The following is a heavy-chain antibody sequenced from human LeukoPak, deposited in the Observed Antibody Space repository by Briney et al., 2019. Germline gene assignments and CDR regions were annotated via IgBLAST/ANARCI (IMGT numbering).Heavy chain of an antibody. CDR2: ISGYNGNT. J-gene: IGHJ4*02. V-gene: IGHV1-18*01. Sequence: ASVKVSCKTSGYTFASYGITWVRQAPGQGLEWMGWISGYNGNTNFAQRFQGRVSLTTHTSATTAYMEPRSLTSDDTAVYYCAKDYSGSGSVHFEHWGQGTLVTVSS. CDR3: AKDYSGSGSVHFEH. D-gene: IGHD3-10*01. CDR1: GYTFASYG.